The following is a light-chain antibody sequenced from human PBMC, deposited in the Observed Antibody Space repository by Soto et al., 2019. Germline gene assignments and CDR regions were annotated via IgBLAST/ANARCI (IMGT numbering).Light chain of an antibody. V-gene: IGKV1-39*01. J-gene: IGKJ2*01. CDR1: QSVSSY. CDR2: AAS. Sequence: DIQMTQSPSSLSASVGDRVTITCGASQSVSSYLKGYQQKPGKALKLLIYAASSLPSGVPSRFSGSGSGTDFTLTISRLEPEDFATYYCQQSYSTHLTFGQGTKLEI. CDR3: QQSYSTHLT.